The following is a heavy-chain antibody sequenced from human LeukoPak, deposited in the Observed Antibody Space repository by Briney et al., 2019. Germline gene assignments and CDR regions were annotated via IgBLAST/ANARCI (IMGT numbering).Heavy chain of an antibody. CDR1: GFTVSSNY. CDR3: ARDRYSYGYSVYYYYGMDV. D-gene: IGHD5-18*01. CDR2: IYSGGST. Sequence: GGSLRLSCAASGFTVSSNYMSWVRQAPGKGLEWVSVIYSGGSTYYAASVKGRFTISRDNSKTTLYLQMNSLRAEDTAVYYCARDRYSYGYSVYYYYGMDVWGQGTTVTVSS. V-gene: IGHV3-53*01. J-gene: IGHJ6*02.